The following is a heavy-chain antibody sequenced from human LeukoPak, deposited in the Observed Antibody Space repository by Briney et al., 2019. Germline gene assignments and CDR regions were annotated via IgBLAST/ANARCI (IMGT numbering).Heavy chain of an antibody. CDR2: ISSSSSYI. CDR1: GFTFSSYS. D-gene: IGHD3-22*01. Sequence: GGSLRLSCAASGFTFSSYSMNWVRQAPGKGLEWASSISSSSSYIYYADSVKGRFTISRDNAKNSLYLQMNSLRAEDTAVYYCARVPIYYDSSGYAHAFDIWGQGTMVTVSS. CDR3: ARVPIYYDSSGYAHAFDI. V-gene: IGHV3-21*01. J-gene: IGHJ3*02.